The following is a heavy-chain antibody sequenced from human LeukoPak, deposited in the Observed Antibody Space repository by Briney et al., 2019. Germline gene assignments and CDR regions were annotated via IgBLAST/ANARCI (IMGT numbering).Heavy chain of an antibody. CDR1: GFTFSSYA. V-gene: IGHV3-23*01. J-gene: IGHJ4*02. CDR2: ISNSGGST. Sequence: PGGSLRLSCAASGFTFSSYAMSWVRQAPGKGLEWVSAISNSGGSTYYADSVKGRFTISRDNSKNTLYLQMNSLRAEDTAVYYCARVPPLLLYSGSYSALFDYWGQGTLVTVSS. CDR3: ARVPPLLLYSGSYSALFDY. D-gene: IGHD1-26*01.